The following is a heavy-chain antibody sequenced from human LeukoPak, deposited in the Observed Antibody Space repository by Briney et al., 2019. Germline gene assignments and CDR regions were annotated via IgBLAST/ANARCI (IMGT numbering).Heavy chain of an antibody. D-gene: IGHD5-12*01. CDR1: GFTVSSHY. Sequence: GSLRLSCAAPGFTVSSHYMSWVRQAPGKGLEWVSAIYSGGTTYYADSVRGRFTISRDNSKNTLFLQMNSLRAEDTAVYYCATNSGWNYFDYWGQGTLVTVSS. CDR2: IYSGGTT. CDR3: ATNSGWNYFDY. V-gene: IGHV3-53*01. J-gene: IGHJ4*02.